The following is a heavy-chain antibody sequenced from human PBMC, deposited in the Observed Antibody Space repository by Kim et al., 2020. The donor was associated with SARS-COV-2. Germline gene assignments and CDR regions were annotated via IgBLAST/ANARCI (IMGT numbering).Heavy chain of an antibody. J-gene: IGHJ4*02. V-gene: IGHV4-39*07. CDR3: ARVLITMVRGVIFRSIDY. CDR1: GGSISSSSYY. CDR2: IYYSGST. Sequence: SETLSLTCTVSGGSISSSSYYWGWIRQPPGKGLEWIGSIYYSGSTYYNPSLKSRVTISVDTSKNQFSLKLSSVTAADTAVYYCARVLITMVRGVIFRSIDYWGQGTLVTVSS. D-gene: IGHD3-10*01.